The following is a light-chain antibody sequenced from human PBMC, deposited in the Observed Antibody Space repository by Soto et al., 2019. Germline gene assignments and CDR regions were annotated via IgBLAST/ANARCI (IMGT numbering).Light chain of an antibody. CDR1: PAIASF. Sequence: TQLTQSPSSLSASVGDRVTITCRASPAIASFLAWYQQKPGTAPKLLIYGASTLQSGVPSRFSGSRSGTDYTLTIASLQPEDLATYYCQQLNGSPWTFGQGTKVDIK. V-gene: IGKV1-9*01. CDR2: GAS. CDR3: QQLNGSPWT. J-gene: IGKJ1*01.